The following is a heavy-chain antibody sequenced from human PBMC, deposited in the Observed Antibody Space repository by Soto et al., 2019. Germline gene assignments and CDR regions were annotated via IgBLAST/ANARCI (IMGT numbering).Heavy chain of an antibody. J-gene: IGHJ6*02. Sequence: AGGSLRLSCAASGFTFSSYAMSWVRQAPGKGLEWVSAISGSGGSTYYADSVKGRFTISRDNSKNTLYLQMNSLRAEDTAVYYCAKRGDLPWYSVVTPYYYYGMDVWGQGTTVTVSS. D-gene: IGHD1-1*01. V-gene: IGHV3-23*01. CDR2: ISGSGGST. CDR3: AKRGDLPWYSVVTPYYYYGMDV. CDR1: GFTFSSYA.